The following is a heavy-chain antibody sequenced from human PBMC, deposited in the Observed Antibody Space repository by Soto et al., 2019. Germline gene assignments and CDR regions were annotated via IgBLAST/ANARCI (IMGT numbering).Heavy chain of an antibody. V-gene: IGHV1-8*01. J-gene: IGHJ6*02. CDR1: GYTFSSYD. D-gene: IGHD2-21*01. Sequence: QVQLVQSGAEVKKPGASVKVSCKASGYTFSSYDINWVRQATGQGLEWMGWMNPKSGNTGYAQKFQGRVTMTRDTSISTAYMEVSSLRSEDTAMYYCARAYGDLDGWGQGTTVTVSS. CDR2: MNPKSGNT. CDR3: ARAYGDLDG.